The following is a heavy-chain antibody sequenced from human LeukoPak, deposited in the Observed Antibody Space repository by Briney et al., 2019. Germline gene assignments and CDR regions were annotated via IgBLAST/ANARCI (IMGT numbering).Heavy chain of an antibody. V-gene: IGHV4-38-2*01. CDR1: GYSTSSGYY. CDR3: ARNWNALSYYYYYMDV. CDR2: IYHSGST. D-gene: IGHD1-1*01. Sequence: SETLSLTCAVSGYSTSSGYYWGWIRQPPGKGLEWIGSIYHSGSTYYNPSLKSRVTISVDTSKNQFSLKLNSVTAADTAVYYCARNWNALSYYYYYMDVWGKGTTVTVSS. J-gene: IGHJ6*03.